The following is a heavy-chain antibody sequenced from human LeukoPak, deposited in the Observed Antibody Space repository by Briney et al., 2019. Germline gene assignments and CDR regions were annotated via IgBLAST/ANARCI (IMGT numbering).Heavy chain of an antibody. V-gene: IGHV4-38-2*02. CDR2: IFYSGST. Sequence: ASETLSLTCTVSGYSISSDYYWGWIRQPPGKGLEWIGNIFYSGSTYYSPSVKSRVTISLDTSRNQFSLKLNSVTAADTAVYYCAKSNGYGLVDIWGQGTMVTVSS. CDR3: AKSNGYGLVDI. J-gene: IGHJ3*02. CDR1: GYSISSDYY. D-gene: IGHD3-10*01.